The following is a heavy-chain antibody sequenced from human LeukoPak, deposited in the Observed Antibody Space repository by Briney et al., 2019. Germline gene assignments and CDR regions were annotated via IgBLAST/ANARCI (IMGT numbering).Heavy chain of an antibody. J-gene: IGHJ4*02. D-gene: IGHD3-22*01. CDR2: IIPIFGTA. V-gene: IGHV1-69*01. CDR1: GGTFSSYA. CDR3: ARVNYYDSSGYLDY. Sequence: SVKVSCKASGGTFSSYAISWVRQAPGQGLEWMGGIIPIFGTANYAQKFQGRVTITADESTSTAYMELSSLRSEDTAVYYCARVNYYDSSGYLDYWGQGTLVTVSS.